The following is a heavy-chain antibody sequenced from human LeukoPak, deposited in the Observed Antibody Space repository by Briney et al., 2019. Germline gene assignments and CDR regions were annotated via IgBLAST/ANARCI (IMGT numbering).Heavy chain of an antibody. D-gene: IGHD3-22*01. CDR2: IGGSYGTT. CDR1: GFTFSSYV. V-gene: IGHV3-23*01. Sequence: GGSLRLSCAASGFTFSSYVMNWLRQAPGKGLEGVSAIGGSYGTTFYADSVKGRFTISSDNSKNKLFLHLNNQRDKETAVYYCSKRKDRSGYYHMDCWGQGTLVTVSS. J-gene: IGHJ4*02. CDR3: SKRKDRSGYYHMDC.